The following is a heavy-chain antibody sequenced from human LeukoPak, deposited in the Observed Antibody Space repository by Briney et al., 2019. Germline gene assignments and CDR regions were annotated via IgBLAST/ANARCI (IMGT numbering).Heavy chain of an antibody. CDR2: ISYDASNK. J-gene: IGHJ4*02. V-gene: IGHV3-30-3*01. D-gene: IGHD3-22*01. CDR3: ARDPYDSSGYPMGY. Sequence: AGRSLRLSCAASGFTFRSYAVHWVRQAPGKGLEWVAGISYDASNKYYADSVKGRFTISRDNSKNTLSLQMNSLRAEDTAVYYCARDPYDSSGYPMGYWGQGTLVTVSS. CDR1: GFTFRSYA.